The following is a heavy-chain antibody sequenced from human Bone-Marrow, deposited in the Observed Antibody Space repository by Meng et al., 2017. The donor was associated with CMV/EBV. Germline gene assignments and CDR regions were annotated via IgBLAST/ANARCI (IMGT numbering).Heavy chain of an antibody. J-gene: IGHJ4*02. Sequence: SETLSLTCTVSGGSISSYYRSWIRQPPGKGLEWIGYIYYSGSTNYNPSLKSRVTISVDTSKNQFSLKLSSVTAADTAVYYCAGGDGYNSGYWGQGTLVTVSS. D-gene: IGHD5-24*01. CDR3: AGGDGYNSGY. CDR2: IYYSGST. V-gene: IGHV4-59*01. CDR1: GGSISSYY.